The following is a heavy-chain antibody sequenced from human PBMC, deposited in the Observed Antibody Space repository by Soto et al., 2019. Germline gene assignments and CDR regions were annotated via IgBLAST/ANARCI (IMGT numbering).Heavy chain of an antibody. CDR1: GGSFSGYY. D-gene: IGHD2-15*01. CDR3: ARFQGYCSGGSCPYFDY. CDR2: INHSGST. V-gene: IGHV4-34*01. J-gene: IGHJ4*02. Sequence: TLSLTCAVYGGSFSGYYWSWIRQPPGKGLEWIGEINHSGSTNYNPSLKSRVTISVDTSKNQFPLRLSSVTAADTAVYYCARFQGYCSGGSCPYFDYWGQGTLVTVSS.